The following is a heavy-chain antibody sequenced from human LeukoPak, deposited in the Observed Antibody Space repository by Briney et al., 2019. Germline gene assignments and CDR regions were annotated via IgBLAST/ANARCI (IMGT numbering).Heavy chain of an antibody. CDR1: GFTFSSYG. D-gene: IGHD4-23*01. Sequence: GGSLRLSCAASGFTFSSYGMHWVRQAPGKGLEWVAVIWYDGSNKYYADSVKGRFTISRDNSKNTLYLQMNSLRAEDTAVYYCAREGLYGGNSFDYWGQGTLVTVSS. CDR3: AREGLYGGNSFDY. CDR2: IWYDGSNK. J-gene: IGHJ4*02. V-gene: IGHV3-33*01.